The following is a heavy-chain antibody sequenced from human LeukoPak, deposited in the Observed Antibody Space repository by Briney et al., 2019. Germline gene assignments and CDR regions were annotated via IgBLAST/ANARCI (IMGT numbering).Heavy chain of an antibody. Sequence: GGSLRLSCAASGFTFSTYSMNWVRQAPGEGLEWVSYISRSSSTIYYADSVKGRFTISRDNAKNSLDLQMNSLRAEETAVYYCAKSPYSSSSFDYWGQGTLVTVSS. V-gene: IGHV3-48*01. CDR2: ISRSSSTI. D-gene: IGHD6-6*01. CDR3: AKSPYSSSSFDY. CDR1: GFTFSTYS. J-gene: IGHJ4*02.